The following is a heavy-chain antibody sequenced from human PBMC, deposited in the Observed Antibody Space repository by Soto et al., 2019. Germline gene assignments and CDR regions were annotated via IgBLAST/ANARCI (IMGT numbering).Heavy chain of an antibody. CDR1: GFTLRSYW. Sequence: EEQLVASGGGLVQPGGSLRLSCAASGFTLRSYWMSWVRQAPGKGLEWLATIKTDASEKKYVDSVKGRFTVFRDNAKSALYLQMDSLRAEDAAVDYWARDSGEGSGSSVNHYLDCWGRGTLVTVSS. CDR2: IKTDASEK. V-gene: IGHV3-7*01. D-gene: IGHD3-10*01. J-gene: IGHJ4*01. CDR3: ARDSGEGSGSSVNHYLDC.